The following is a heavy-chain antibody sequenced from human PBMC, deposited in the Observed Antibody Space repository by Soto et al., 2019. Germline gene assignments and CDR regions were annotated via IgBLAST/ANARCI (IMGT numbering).Heavy chain of an antibody. V-gene: IGHV3-11*06. CDR3: ASPKSYGSGSYAY. Sequence: LRLSCAASGFTFSDYYMSWIRHAPGKGLEWVSYISSSSSYTNYADSVKGRFTISRDNAKNSLYLQMNSLRAEDTAVYYCASPKSYGSGSYAYWGQGTLVTVSS. CDR2: ISSSSSYT. D-gene: IGHD3-10*01. J-gene: IGHJ4*02. CDR1: GFTFSDYY.